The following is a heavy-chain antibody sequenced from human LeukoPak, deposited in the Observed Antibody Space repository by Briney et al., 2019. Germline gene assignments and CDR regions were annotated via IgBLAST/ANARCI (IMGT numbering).Heavy chain of an antibody. CDR2: ISYDGSNK. V-gene: IGHV3-30-3*01. CDR1: GFTFSSYA. CDR3: TRPRGSGNWFDP. Sequence: GGSLRLSCAASGFTFSSYAMHWVRQAPGKGLEWVAVISYDGSNKYYADSVKGRFTISRDNSKNTLYLQMNSLRAEDTAVYYCTRPRGSGNWFDPWGQGTLVTVSS. D-gene: IGHD3-10*01. J-gene: IGHJ5*02.